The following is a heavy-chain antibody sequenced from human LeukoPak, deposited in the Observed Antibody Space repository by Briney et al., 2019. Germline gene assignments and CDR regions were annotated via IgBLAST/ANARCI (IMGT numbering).Heavy chain of an antibody. CDR2: TYSNGYT. CDR1: GFSVINNF. V-gene: IGHV3-53*01. CDR3: AQALSSSGYGPLGLY. D-gene: IGHD5-12*01. J-gene: IGHJ4*02. Sequence: PGGCLRLSCAASGFSVINNFMSWVRQAPGKGLEWVSVTYSNGYTYYADSVKGRFTVSRDGSKNTLYLQMDSLRAEDTAVYYCAQALSSSGYGPLGLYWGQGTQVTVSS.